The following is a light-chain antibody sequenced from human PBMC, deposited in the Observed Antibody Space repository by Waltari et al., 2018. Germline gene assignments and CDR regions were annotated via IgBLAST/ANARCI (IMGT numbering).Light chain of an antibody. V-gene: IGKV4-1*01. J-gene: IGKJ2*01. CDR1: QTLLYTSNNKNY. CDR3: QQYFSSPYT. Sequence: DIVMTQSPDSLAVSLGERATINCKSSQTLLYTSNNKNYLTWYQQKSGQPPKVLIFWASTRESGVAERFNGSGSGTDFTLTINSLQPEDVAAYFCQQYFSSPYTFGQGTKLEIK. CDR2: WAS.